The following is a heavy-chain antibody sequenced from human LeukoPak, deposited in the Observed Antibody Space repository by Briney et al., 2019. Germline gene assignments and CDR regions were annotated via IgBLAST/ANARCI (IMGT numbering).Heavy chain of an antibody. D-gene: IGHD1-26*01. V-gene: IGHV3-11*05. CDR2: ISSSSSYI. CDR1: GFTFSDYF. J-gene: IGHJ4*02. CDR3: ARDYFGSPSALDY. Sequence: GGSLRLSCAASGFTFSDYFMSWIRQAPGKGLEWVSHISSSSSYIYYADSVKGRFTISRDNAKNSLYLQMNSLRAEDTALYYCARDYFGSPSALDYWGQGTLVTVSS.